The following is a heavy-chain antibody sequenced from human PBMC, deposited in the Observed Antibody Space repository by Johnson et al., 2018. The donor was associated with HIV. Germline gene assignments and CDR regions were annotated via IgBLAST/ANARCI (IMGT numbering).Heavy chain of an antibody. CDR2: ISYDGSNK. V-gene: IGHV3-30-3*01. CDR1: GFTFSSYA. D-gene: IGHD6-13*01. Sequence: QVQLVESGGGVVQPGRSLRLSCAASGFTFSSYAMHWVRQAPGKGLEWVAVISYDGSNKYYADSVKGRFTISRDNSKNTLYLQMNSLRAEDTAVYYCARGLASSRHDAFDIWGQGTMVTVSS. J-gene: IGHJ3*02. CDR3: ARGLASSRHDAFDI.